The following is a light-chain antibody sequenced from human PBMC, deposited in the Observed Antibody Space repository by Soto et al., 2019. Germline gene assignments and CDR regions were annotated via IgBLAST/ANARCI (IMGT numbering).Light chain of an antibody. Sequence: QSVLAQPPSASGTPGQRVTISCSGSSSNIGSQIVYWYHQVPGRAPKLLIYRTNQRPSGVPDRFAGSKYGATASLVISGLQSDDEGDYFCASWDDSLRWMFGGGTKLTVL. CDR2: RTN. CDR3: ASWDDSLRWM. J-gene: IGLJ3*02. V-gene: IGLV1-47*01. CDR1: SSNIGSQI.